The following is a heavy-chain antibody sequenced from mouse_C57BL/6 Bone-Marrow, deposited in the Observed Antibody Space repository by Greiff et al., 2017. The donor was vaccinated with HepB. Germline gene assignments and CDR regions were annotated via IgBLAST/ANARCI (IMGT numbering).Heavy chain of an antibody. J-gene: IGHJ3*01. V-gene: IGHV2-2*01. D-gene: IGHD2-4*01. CDR1: GFSLTSYG. CDR2: IWSGGST. CDR3: ARPRDYAFAY. Sequence: VQLQQSGPGLVQPSQSLSITCTVSGFSLTSYGVHWVRQSPGKGLEWLGVIWSGGSTDYNAAFISRLSISKDNSKSQVFFKMNSLQADDTAIYYCARPRDYAFAYWGQGTLVTVSA.